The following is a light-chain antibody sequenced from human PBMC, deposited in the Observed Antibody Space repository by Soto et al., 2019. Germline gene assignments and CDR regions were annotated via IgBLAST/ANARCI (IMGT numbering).Light chain of an antibody. V-gene: IGKV3D-20*02. CDR2: GAY. CDR3: QQRTNWALT. CDR1: QSVSNNY. Sequence: EIVLTQSPGTLSLSPGGRATLSCRASQSVSNNYLAWYQQKPGQAPRLLIYGAYNRATGIPARFSGSGSGTDFTLTIRSLEPEDFAVYYCQQRTNWALTFGGGTKVDIK. J-gene: IGKJ4*01.